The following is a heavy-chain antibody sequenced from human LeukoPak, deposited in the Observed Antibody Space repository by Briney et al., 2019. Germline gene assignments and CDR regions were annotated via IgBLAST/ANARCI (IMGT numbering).Heavy chain of an antibody. V-gene: IGHV4-59*08. Sequence: SETLSLTCTVSGGSMSGYYWSWIRQHPGKGLVWIGYIFSSGSSNFNPSLKSRVTISVDTSRNQFSLRLSSVTAADTAVYSCARRSKLGYYFDSWGQGILVTVSS. D-gene: IGHD3-16*01. J-gene: IGHJ4*02. CDR2: IFSSGSS. CDR3: ARRSKLGYYFDS. CDR1: GGSMSGYY.